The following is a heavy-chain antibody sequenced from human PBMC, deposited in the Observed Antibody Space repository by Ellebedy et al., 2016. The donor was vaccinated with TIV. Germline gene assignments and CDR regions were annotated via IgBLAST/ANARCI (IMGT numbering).Heavy chain of an antibody. D-gene: IGHD3-10*01. Sequence: GGSLRLSCAASGFTFTFSALSWVRQTPGKGLEWVSAISASGDRTHYAESVKGRFTISRDISKSTLYLQMTSLRVDDTAIYYCGREKWFGDLLTFDYWGQGTLVTVSS. V-gene: IGHV3-23*01. J-gene: IGHJ4*02. CDR1: GFTFTFSA. CDR3: GREKWFGDLLTFDY. CDR2: ISASGDRT.